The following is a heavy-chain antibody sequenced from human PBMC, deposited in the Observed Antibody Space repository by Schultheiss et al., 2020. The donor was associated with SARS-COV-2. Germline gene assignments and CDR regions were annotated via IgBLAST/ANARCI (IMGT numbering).Heavy chain of an antibody. D-gene: IGHD2-15*01. CDR1: GYTFTGYY. V-gene: IGHV1-2*04. J-gene: IGHJ6*02. Sequence: ASVKVSCKASGYTFTGYYMHWVRQAPGQGLEWMGWIKANSGGTNYAQKFQGWVTMTRDTSISTAYMELSRLRSDDTAVYYCARGCSGGSCYSTGMDVWGQGTTVTVSS. CDR3: ARGCSGGSCYSTGMDV. CDR2: IKANSGGT.